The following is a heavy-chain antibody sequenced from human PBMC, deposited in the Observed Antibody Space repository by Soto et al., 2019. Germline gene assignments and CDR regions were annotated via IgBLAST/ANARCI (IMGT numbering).Heavy chain of an antibody. Sequence: QVQLVESGGGLVKPGGSLRLSCAASGFTFSDYYMGWIRQAPGKGLEWVSYIGPSSSYTNYADSVKGRFTISRDNAKNSLYLQMNSLRAEDTAVYYCARVVRLMLYSDYWGQGTLVTVSS. V-gene: IGHV3-11*06. CDR3: ARVVRLMLYSDY. D-gene: IGHD2-8*01. J-gene: IGHJ4*02. CDR1: GFTFSDYY. CDR2: IGPSSSYT.